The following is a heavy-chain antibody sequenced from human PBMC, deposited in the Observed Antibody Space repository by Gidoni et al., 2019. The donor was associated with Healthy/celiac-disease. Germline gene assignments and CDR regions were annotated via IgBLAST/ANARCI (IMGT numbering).Heavy chain of an antibody. J-gene: IGHJ6*02. CDR3: ASGLLGGIAARPLEYYYYGMDV. Sequence: QVQLQESGPGLVKPSQTLSLTCTVSGGSISSGGYYWSWIRQHPGKGLEWIGYIYYSGSTYYNPSLKSRVTISVDTSKNQFSLKLSSVTAADTAVYYCASGLLGGIAARPLEYYYYGMDVWGQGTTVTVSS. CDR2: IYYSGST. D-gene: IGHD6-6*01. V-gene: IGHV4-31*03. CDR1: GGSISSGGYY.